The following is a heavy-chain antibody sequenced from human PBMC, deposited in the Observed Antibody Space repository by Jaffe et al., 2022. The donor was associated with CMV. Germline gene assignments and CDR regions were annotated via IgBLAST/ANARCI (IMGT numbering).Heavy chain of an antibody. CDR2: IYSGGST. J-gene: IGHJ4*02. CDR3: ARGVEDSTVTHFFDY. V-gene: IGHV3-66*01. CDR1: GFTVSGNY. D-gene: IGHD4-4*01. Sequence: EVQLVESGGGLVQPGESLRLSCAASGFTVSGNYMNWVRQAPGKGLEWVSVIYSGGSTYYADSVKGRFTISRDTSKNTLYLQMNSLRAEDTAVYYCARGVEDSTVTHFFDYWGQGTLVTVSS.